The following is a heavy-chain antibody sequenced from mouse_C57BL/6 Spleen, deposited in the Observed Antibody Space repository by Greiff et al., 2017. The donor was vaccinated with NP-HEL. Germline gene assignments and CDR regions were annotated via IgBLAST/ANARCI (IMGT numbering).Heavy chain of an antibody. J-gene: IGHJ3*01. Sequence: EVQLQQSGPELVKPGASVKISCKASGYTFTDYYMNWVKQSHGKSLEWIGDINPNNGGTSYNQKFKGKATLTVDKSSSTAYMELRSLTSEDSAVYYCARGEDGYYPFAYWGQGTLVTVSA. CDR1: GYTFTDYY. CDR3: ARGEDGYYPFAY. CDR2: INPNNGGT. D-gene: IGHD2-3*01. V-gene: IGHV1-26*01.